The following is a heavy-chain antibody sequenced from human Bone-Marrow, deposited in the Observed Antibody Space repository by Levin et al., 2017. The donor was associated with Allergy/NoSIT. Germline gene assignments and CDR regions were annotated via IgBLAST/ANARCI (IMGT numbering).Heavy chain of an antibody. CDR1: GLTFSIYG. CDR3: ASPGGSGWSRAFDI. CDR2: ISYDGSNI. J-gene: IGHJ3*02. Sequence: GGSLRLSCAASGLTFSIYGMHWVRLAPGKGLEWVAVISYDGSNIYYAASVKDRFTISRDNSKNTLYLQMNSLRVEDTAVYYCASPGGSGWSRAFDIWGQGTLVTVSS. V-gene: IGHV3-30*03. D-gene: IGHD6-19*01.